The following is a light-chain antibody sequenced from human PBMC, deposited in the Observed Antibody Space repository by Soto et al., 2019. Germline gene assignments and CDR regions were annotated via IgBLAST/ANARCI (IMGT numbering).Light chain of an antibody. CDR3: QQYDTSPRT. Sequence: IVLTQSPATLDLSPGGRATLSCGASQSVSSSRLAWYQQKPALAPRLLIYDAYSRATGITDRFSGSGSGTDFTLTISRLEPEDFAVYYCQQYDTSPRTFGQGTKVDIK. CDR1: QSVSSSR. CDR2: DAY. J-gene: IGKJ1*01. V-gene: IGKV3D-20*01.